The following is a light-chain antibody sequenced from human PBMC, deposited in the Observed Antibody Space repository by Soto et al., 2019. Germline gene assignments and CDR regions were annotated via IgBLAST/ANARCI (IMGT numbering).Light chain of an antibody. J-gene: IGKJ3*01. CDR3: QQYATPPPFT. CDR1: QSVSNSY. Sequence: EIVLTQSPGTLSLSPGERATLSCRASQSVSNSYLAWYQQKPGQAPSLLIYGASSRATGIPDRFRGSGSGTDFTLTISRLEPEDFAVYYCQQYATPPPFTFGPGTKVDIK. CDR2: GAS. V-gene: IGKV3-20*01.